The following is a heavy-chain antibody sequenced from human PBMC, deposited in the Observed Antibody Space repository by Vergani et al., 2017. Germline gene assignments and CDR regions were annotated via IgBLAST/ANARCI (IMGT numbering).Heavy chain of an antibody. Sequence: QLQLQESGPGLVKPSGTLSLTCAVSGGSISSSNWWSWVRQPPGKGLEWIGEIYHSGSTNYNPSLKSRVTISVDKSKNQFSLKLSSVTAADTAVYYCARFLTGTTSYYYDGMDVWGQGTTVTVSS. CDR1: GGSISSSNW. V-gene: IGHV4-4*02. CDR2: IYHSGST. J-gene: IGHJ6*02. D-gene: IGHD1-20*01. CDR3: ARFLTGTTSYYYDGMDV.